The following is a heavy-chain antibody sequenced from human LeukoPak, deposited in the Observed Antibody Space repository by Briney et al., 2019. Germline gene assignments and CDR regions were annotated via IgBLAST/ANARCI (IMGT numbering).Heavy chain of an antibody. CDR2: INTNTGNP. V-gene: IGHV7-4-1*02. Sequence: ASVKVSCKASGYTFASYAMNWVRQAPGQGLEWMGWINTNTGNPTYAQGFTGRFVFSLDTSVSTAYLQISSLKAEDTAVYYCARDHGPAVVPWIDYWGQGTLVTVSS. CDR3: ARDHGPAVVPWIDY. CDR1: GYTFASYA. D-gene: IGHD6-19*01. J-gene: IGHJ4*02.